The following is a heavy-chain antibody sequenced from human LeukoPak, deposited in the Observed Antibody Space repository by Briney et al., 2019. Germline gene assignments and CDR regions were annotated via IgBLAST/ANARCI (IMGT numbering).Heavy chain of an antibody. CDR3: ARVADGWYGYYYYYMDV. V-gene: IGHV3-21*01. Sequence: GGSLRRSCAASGFTFSSYSMNWVRQAPGKGLEWVSSISSSSSYIYYADSVKGRFTISRDNAKNSLYLQMNSLRAEDTAVYYCARVADGWYGYYYYYMDVWGKGTTVTVSS. D-gene: IGHD6-19*01. CDR2: ISSSSSYI. J-gene: IGHJ6*03. CDR1: GFTFSSYS.